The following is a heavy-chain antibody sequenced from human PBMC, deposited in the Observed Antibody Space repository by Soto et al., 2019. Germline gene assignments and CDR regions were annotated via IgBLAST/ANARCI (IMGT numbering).Heavy chain of an antibody. CDR1: GESIDTAGYY. CDR3: SRGDY. V-gene: IGHV4-31*03. J-gene: IGHJ4*02. Sequence: QVQLQESGPRLGRPSQTLSLTCTVSGESIDTAGYYWTWIRQRPGRGLEWLGFIYHSGDTYYSSSMKSRLSISIDRSQNQFSLKVTSVTAADTAVYFCSRGDYWGQGMLVTVSS. CDR2: IYHSGDT.